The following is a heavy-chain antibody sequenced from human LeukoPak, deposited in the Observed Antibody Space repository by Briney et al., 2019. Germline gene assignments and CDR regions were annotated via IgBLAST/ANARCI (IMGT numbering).Heavy chain of an antibody. J-gene: IGHJ4*02. CDR2: IYYSGST. V-gene: IGHV4-59*01. CDR3: ARANLFMGGWYFDY. D-gene: IGHD3-16*01. Sequence: SETLSLTCTVSGGSISSYYWSWIRQPPGKGLEWIGYIYYSGSTNYNPSLKSRVTISVDTSKNQFSLKLSPVTAADTAVYYCARANLFMGGWYFDYWGQGTLVTVSS. CDR1: GGSISSYY.